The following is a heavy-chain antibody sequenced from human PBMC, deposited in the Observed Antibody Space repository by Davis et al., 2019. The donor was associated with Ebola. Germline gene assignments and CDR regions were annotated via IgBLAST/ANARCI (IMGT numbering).Heavy chain of an antibody. CDR3: ARHLDFTYYYYGMDV. J-gene: IGHJ6*02. Sequence: GESLKISCKGSGYSFPNYWIGWVRQMPGKGLEWMGIIYPGDSDTRYSPSFQGQVTISADKSISTAYLQWSSLKASDTAMYYCARHLDFTYYYYGMDVWGQGTTVTVSS. CDR1: GYSFPNYW. CDR2: IYPGDSDT. D-gene: IGHD3/OR15-3a*01. V-gene: IGHV5-51*01.